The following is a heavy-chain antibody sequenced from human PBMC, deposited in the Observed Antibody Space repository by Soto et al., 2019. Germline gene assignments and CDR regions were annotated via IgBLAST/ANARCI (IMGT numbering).Heavy chain of an antibody. CDR1: GYTFTTYD. V-gene: IGHV1-8*01. J-gene: IGHJ4*02. Sequence: QVQLVQSGAEVKKPGTSVKVSCKASGYTFTTYDINWVRQAPGQGLEWMGWMTPHSGKTGYAPKFQGRVTMTRDTSRSTAYMELSSLRSEDTAVYCCARGWEVPAATFDSWGQGTLVTVSS. CDR2: MTPHSGKT. CDR3: ARGWEVPAATFDS. D-gene: IGHD2-2*01.